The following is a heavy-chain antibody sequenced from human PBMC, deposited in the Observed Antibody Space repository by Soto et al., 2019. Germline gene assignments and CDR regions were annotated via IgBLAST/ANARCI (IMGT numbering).Heavy chain of an antibody. V-gene: IGHV5-51*01. CDR2: IYPGDSDT. J-gene: IGHJ6*02. CDR3: ARTRSFTLGFYYDGMDV. Sequence: GESLKVSCHGSGYSFASYWIGWVRQMPGKYLELMGIIYPGDSDTRYSPSFQGQVTISADKSLRTAYLQWTSLKASDTALYYCARTRSFTLGFYYDGMDVWGQGTTVTVSS. D-gene: IGHD6-6*01. CDR1: GYSFASYW.